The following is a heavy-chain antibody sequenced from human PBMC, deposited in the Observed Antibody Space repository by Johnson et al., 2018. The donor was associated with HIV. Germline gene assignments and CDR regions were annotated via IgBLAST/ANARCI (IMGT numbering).Heavy chain of an antibody. CDR1: GFTLSSYW. J-gene: IGHJ3*02. CDR2: INSDGSST. CDR3: ARDDYGGLDAFDI. Sequence: VHLVESGGGLVQPGGSLRLSCAASGFTLSSYWMHWVRQAPGKGLVWVSRINSDGSSTSYAASVKGRFTISRDNAKNTLYLQMNSLRAEDTAVYYCARDDYGGLDAFDIWGQGTMVTVSS. D-gene: IGHD4-23*01. V-gene: IGHV3-74*02.